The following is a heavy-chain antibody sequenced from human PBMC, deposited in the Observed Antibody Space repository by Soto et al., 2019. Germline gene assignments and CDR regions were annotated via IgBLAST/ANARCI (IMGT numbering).Heavy chain of an antibody. CDR2: ISYDGSNK. Sequence: GGSLRLSCAASGFTFSSYGMHWVRQAPGEGLEWVAVISYDGSNKYYADSVKGRFTISRDNSKKTLFLQMNSLRGEDTAVYYCQKDLSAYSYGFYHSYAMEVSGQGTKVTVS. CDR1: GFTFSSYG. V-gene: IGHV3-30*18. J-gene: IGHJ6*02. CDR3: QKDLSAYSYGFYHSYAMEV. D-gene: IGHD5-18*01.